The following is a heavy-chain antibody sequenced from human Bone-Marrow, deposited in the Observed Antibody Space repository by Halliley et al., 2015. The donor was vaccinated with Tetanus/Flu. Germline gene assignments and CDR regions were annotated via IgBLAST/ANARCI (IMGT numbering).Heavy chain of an antibody. V-gene: IGHV4-31*03. J-gene: IGHJ5*01. CDR1: GGSISSGGYY. CDR3: ARGGHDYRNGDWFDS. Sequence: TLSLTCTVSGGSISSGGYYWGWIRQHPGKSLEWIGFIYYSGTTYYNPSLMSRVSLSVDTSKNQFSLSLTSVTAADTAVYYCARGGHDYRNGDWFDSWGQGTLVPVSS. D-gene: IGHD4-4*01. CDR2: IYYSGTT.